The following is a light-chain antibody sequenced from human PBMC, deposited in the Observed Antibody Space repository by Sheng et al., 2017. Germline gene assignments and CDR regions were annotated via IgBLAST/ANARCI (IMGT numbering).Light chain of an antibody. J-gene: IGKJ1*01. CDR3: QQYNSYSRT. Sequence: DIQMTQSPSSVSASVGDRVTITCRASQGIISWLAWYQQKPGKAPKLLIYKASSLESGVPSRFSGSGSGTEFTLTISSLQPDDFATYYCQQYNSYSRTFGQGTKVEIK. CDR2: KAS. CDR1: QGIISW. V-gene: IGKV1-5*03.